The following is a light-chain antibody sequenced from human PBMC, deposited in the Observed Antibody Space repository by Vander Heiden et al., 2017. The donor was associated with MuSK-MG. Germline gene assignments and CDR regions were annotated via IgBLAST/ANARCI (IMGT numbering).Light chain of an antibody. J-gene: IGLJ1*01. CDR3: SSFTDTGPYV. V-gene: IGLV2-14*03. CDR1: SSDIGFYDY. Sequence: QSALTHPASVSGSPGQSITISCTGTSSDIGFYDYVSWYQHHPAKAPKLMIYDVVYRPSGVSDRFSASKSGNTASLTISGLQAEDEAHYYCSSFTDTGPYVFGTGTKVSVL. CDR2: DVV.